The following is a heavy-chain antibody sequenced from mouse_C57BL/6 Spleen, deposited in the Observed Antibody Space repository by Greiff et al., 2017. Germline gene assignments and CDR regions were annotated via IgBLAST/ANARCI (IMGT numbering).Heavy chain of an antibody. D-gene: IGHD1-1*01. V-gene: IGHV5-17*01. Sequence: EVQLQESGGGLVKPGGSLKLSCAASGFTFSDYGMHWVRQAPEKGLEWVAYISSGSSTIYYADTVKGRFTISRDNAKNTLFLQMTSLRSEDTAMYYCARDYGSGYGCYFDVWGAGTTVTVSS. J-gene: IGHJ1*01. CDR3: ARDYGSGYGCYFDV. CDR2: ISSGSSTI. CDR1: GFTFSDYG.